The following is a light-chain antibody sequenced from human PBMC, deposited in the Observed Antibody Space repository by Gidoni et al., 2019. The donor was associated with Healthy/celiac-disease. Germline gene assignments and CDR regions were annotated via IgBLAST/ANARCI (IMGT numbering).Light chain of an antibody. V-gene: IGKV3-20*01. CDR3: QQYDSSPHT. CDR2: EAS. J-gene: IGKJ1*01. Sequence: DIVLTQSPGTLSLSPGERATLSCRASQSVSSSYLAWYQQKPGQAPRLLIYEASSRATGIPDRFSGSGSGTDFTLTISRLQPEDFAVYYCQQYDSSPHTFGQGTKVEIK. CDR1: QSVSSSY.